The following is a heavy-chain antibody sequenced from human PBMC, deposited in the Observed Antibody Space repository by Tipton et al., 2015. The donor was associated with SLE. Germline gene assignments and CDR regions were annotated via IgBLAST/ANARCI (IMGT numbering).Heavy chain of an antibody. V-gene: IGHV4-59*02. Sequence: LRLSCTASGFSVSRDYMSWVRQAPGKGLEWIGYIYYNGHTNYSPSLKSRVTLSVDTSKNQFSLTLSSVTAADTAVYYCARLNDATAIASFDYWGQGNLVTVSS. CDR2: IYYNGHT. CDR1: GFSVSRDY. D-gene: IGHD2-21*02. J-gene: IGHJ4*02. CDR3: ARLNDATAIASFDY.